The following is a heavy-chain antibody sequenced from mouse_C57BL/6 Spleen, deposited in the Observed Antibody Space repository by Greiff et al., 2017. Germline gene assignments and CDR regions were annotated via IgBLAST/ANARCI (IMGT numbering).Heavy chain of an antibody. V-gene: IGHV1-7*01. CDR3: ASYDYDGYFEV. CDR1: GYTFTSYW. D-gene: IGHD2-4*01. CDR2: INPSSGYT. Sequence: QVQLQQSGAELAKPGASVKLSCKASGYTFTSYWMHWVKQRPGQGLEWIGYINPSSGYTKYNQKFKDKATLTADKSSSTAYMQLSSLPYEDSAVYYCASYDYDGYFEVWGTGTTVTVSS. J-gene: IGHJ1*03.